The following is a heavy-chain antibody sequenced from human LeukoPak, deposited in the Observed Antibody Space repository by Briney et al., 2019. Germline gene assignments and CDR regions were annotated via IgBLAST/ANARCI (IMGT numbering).Heavy chain of an antibody. J-gene: IGHJ6*03. V-gene: IGHV1-2*02. Sequence: ASVKLSCKASGYTFTSYAMNWVRQAPGQGLEWMGWINPNSGGTNYAQKFQGRVTMTRDTSISTAYMDLSRLSSDDTAVYYCARAEYNWNDVRYYSYLDVWGKGTTVTVSS. CDR1: GYTFTSYA. D-gene: IGHD1-1*01. CDR3: ARAEYNWNDVRYYSYLDV. CDR2: INPNSGGT.